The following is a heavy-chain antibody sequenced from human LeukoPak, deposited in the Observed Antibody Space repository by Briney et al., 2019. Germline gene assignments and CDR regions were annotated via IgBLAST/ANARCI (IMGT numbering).Heavy chain of an antibody. V-gene: IGHV1-46*01. D-gene: IGHD1-26*01. J-gene: IGHJ4*02. Sequence: ASVTVSFKASGYTFTIYYMHWVRQPPGQGLEWMGIINPSGGSTSYAQKFQGRVTITRDTSTSTVYMELSSLRSEDTAVYYCARALGRGATTAAYWGQGTLVTVSS. CDR2: INPSGGST. CDR3: ARALGRGATTAAY. CDR1: GYTFTIYY.